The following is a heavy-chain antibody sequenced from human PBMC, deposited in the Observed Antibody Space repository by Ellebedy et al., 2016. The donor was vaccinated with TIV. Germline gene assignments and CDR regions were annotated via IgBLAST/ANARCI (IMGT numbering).Heavy chain of an antibody. D-gene: IGHD3-10*01. CDR2: IYYTGST. J-gene: IGHJ5*02. V-gene: IGHV4-39*01. CDR3: ARWFGELLYVRWFDP. Sequence: SETLSLTCTVSGGSISRSSYYWGWIRQPPQKGLEWIGSIYYTGSTFYNPSLKSRVTISVDTSKSQFSQRLTSVTAADTAVYYCARWFGELLYVRWFDPWGQGTLVTVSS. CDR1: GGSISRSSYY.